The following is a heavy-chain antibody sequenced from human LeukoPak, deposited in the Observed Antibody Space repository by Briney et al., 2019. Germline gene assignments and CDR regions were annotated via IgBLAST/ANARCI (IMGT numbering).Heavy chain of an antibody. V-gene: IGHV3-33*01. CDR2: IWYDGSNK. D-gene: IGHD2-2*01. J-gene: IGHJ4*02. CDR3: ATTCQGRGSTSCFSDFDY. CDR1: GFPFNDYG. Sequence: GRSLRLSCATSGFPFNDYGFHWVRQAPGKGLEWVAVIWYDGSNKDYGDSVKGRFSISRDDSKSMVYLQMNSLRAEDTAMYYCATTCQGRGSTSCFSDFDYWGPGTLVTVSS.